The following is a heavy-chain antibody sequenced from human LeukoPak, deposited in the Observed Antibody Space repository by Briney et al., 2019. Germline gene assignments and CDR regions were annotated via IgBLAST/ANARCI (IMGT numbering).Heavy chain of an antibody. CDR3: ARNIGGSTDFDY. V-gene: IGHV1-8*01. CDR1: GYTFTSYD. D-gene: IGHD1-26*01. Sequence: ASVKVSCKASGYTFTSYDINWVRQAPGQGLEWMGWMNPNRGNTGYAQKFQGRVPMTRKTSISTAYMELSSLRSEDPAVYYCARNIGGSTDFDYWGQGTLVTVSS. CDR2: MNPNRGNT. J-gene: IGHJ4*02.